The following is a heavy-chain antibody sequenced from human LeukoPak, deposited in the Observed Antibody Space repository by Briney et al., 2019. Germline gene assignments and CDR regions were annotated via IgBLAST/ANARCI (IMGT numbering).Heavy chain of an antibody. V-gene: IGHV4-39*07. J-gene: IGHJ6*02. CDR1: GGSISSNSYY. D-gene: IGHD4-23*01. CDR2: ISYSGST. Sequence: PSETLSLTCTVSGGSISSNSYYWGWIRQPPGKGLEWIGSISYSGSTYYNPSLKSRVTISVDTSKNQFSLKLSSVTAADTAVYYCARGSPVVKTRGYYYYGMDVWGQGTTATVSS. CDR3: ARGSPVVKTRGYYYYGMDV.